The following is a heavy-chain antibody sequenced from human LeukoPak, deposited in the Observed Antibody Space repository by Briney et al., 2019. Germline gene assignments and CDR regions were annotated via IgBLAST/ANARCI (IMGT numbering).Heavy chain of an antibody. V-gene: IGHV1-24*01. CDR1: GYTLTELS. D-gene: IGHD3-9*01. CDR2: FDPEDGET. Sequence: ASVKVSCKVSGYTLTELSMHWVRQAPGKGLEWMGGFDPEDGETIYAQKFQGRVTMTEDTSTDTAYMELSSLRSEDTAVYYCATGGHRGEPSSYYDILTGYYNDGGDFDYWGQGTLVTVSS. J-gene: IGHJ4*02. CDR3: ATGGHRGEPSSYYDILTGYYNDGGDFDY.